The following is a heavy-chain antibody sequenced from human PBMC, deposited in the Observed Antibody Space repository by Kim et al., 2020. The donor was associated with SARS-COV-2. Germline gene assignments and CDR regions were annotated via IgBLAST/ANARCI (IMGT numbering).Heavy chain of an antibody. CDR1: GFTFSSYA. D-gene: IGHD6-13*01. Sequence: GGSLRLSCAASGFTFSSYAMSWVRQAPGKGLEWVSAISGSGGSTYYADSVKGRFTISRDNSKNTLYLQMNSLRAEDTAVYYCAKPGFIAAAGTSASDYWGQGTLVTVSS. CDR2: ISGSGGST. V-gene: IGHV3-23*01. CDR3: AKPGFIAAAGTSASDY. J-gene: IGHJ4*02.